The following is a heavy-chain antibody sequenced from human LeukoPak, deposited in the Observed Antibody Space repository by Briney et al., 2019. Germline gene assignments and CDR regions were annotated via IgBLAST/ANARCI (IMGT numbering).Heavy chain of an antibody. Sequence: GGSLRLSCAASGFTFSGSAMHWVRQASGKGLEWVGRIRSKANSYATAYAASVKGRFTISREDSKNTAYLQMNSLKTEDTAVYYCTSGLGGSYYYYYMDVWGKGTTVTVSS. CDR1: GFTFSGSA. D-gene: IGHD1-26*01. J-gene: IGHJ6*03. CDR2: IRSKANSYAT. V-gene: IGHV3-73*01. CDR3: TSGLGGSYYYYYMDV.